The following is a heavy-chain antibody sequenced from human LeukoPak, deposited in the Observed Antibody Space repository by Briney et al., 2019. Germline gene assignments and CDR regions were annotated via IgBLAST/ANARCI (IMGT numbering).Heavy chain of an antibody. CDR1: GGSISSGDYY. CDR2: IYYSGST. CDR3: ARDLYYYGMDV. J-gene: IGHJ6*02. V-gene: IGHV4-30-4*01. Sequence: ASQTLSLTCTVSGGSISSGDYYWSWIRQPPGKGLEWIGYIYYSGSTYYNPSLKSRVTISVDTSKNQFSLKLSSVTAADAAVYYCARDLYYYGMDVWGQGTTVTVSS.